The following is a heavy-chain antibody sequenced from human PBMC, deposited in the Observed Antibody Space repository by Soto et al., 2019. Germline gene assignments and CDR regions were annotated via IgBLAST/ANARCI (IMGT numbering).Heavy chain of an antibody. J-gene: IGHJ4*02. V-gene: IGHV3-74*01. CDR3: ASDCSGGSCYPL. Sequence: GGSLRLSCAASGFTFSSYWMHWVRQAPGKGLVWVSRINSDGSSTSYADSVKGRFTISRDNAKNTLYLQMNSLRAEDTAVYYCASDCSGGSCYPLWGQGTLVTVSS. CDR1: GFTFSSYW. CDR2: INSDGSST. D-gene: IGHD2-15*01.